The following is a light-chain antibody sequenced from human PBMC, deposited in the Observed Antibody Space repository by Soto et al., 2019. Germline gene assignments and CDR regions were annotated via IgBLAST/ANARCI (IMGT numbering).Light chain of an antibody. V-gene: IGKV3-15*01. CDR3: QQYNNWHSIR. CDR2: DTS. J-gene: IGKJ5*01. CDR1: QSFRSS. Sequence: TPSTDTLSSSVGDRATXSCRXIQSFRSSSLAWYQHEPFQSPMLLIYDTSTRATGIPSIFSCCWSGTEFNLTISSMLAKDFAVSYCQQYNNWHSIRFCQGTRMEIK.